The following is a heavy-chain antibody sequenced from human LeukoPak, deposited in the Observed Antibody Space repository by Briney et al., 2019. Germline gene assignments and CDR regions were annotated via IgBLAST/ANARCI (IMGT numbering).Heavy chain of an antibody. V-gene: IGHV1-2*06. CDR3: ARDPLTRSTVTTSDH. Sequence: ASVKVSCKASGYTFTGYYMHWVRQAPGQGLEWMGRINPNSGGTNYAQKFQGRVTMTRDTSISTAYMDLSRLRSDDTAVYYCARDPLTRSTVTTSDHWGQGTLVTVSS. J-gene: IGHJ4*02. CDR1: GYTFTGYY. D-gene: IGHD4-17*01. CDR2: INPNSGGT.